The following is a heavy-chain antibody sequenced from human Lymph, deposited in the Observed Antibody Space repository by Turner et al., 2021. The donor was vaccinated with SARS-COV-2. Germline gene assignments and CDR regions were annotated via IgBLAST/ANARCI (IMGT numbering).Heavy chain of an antibody. J-gene: IGHJ4*02. CDR1: AYTFDDYA. D-gene: IGHD5-12*01. CDR2: ISGDGGST. Sequence: EVQLVESGGGVVQPGGSLRRSCAASAYTFDDYAMHWGRQAPGKGLEWVSLISGDGGSTYYADSVKGRFTISRDDSKNSLYLQINSLRTEDTALYYCAKEGLSGRRLQFVPYFAYWGQGTLVSVSS. CDR3: AKEGLSGRRLQFVPYFAY. V-gene: IGHV3-43*02.